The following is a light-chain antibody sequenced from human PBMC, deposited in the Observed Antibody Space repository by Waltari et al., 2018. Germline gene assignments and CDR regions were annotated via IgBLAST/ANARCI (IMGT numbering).Light chain of an antibody. Sequence: SCRSSQGVSRALAWYQQKPGHAPRLLIYGAATRATGIPDRFSGSGSGTDFSLTISRLEPDDFAVYYCQHYLRLPVTFGQGTTVEI. V-gene: IGKV3-20*01. CDR1: QGVSRA. CDR2: GAA. J-gene: IGKJ1*01. CDR3: QHYLRLPVT.